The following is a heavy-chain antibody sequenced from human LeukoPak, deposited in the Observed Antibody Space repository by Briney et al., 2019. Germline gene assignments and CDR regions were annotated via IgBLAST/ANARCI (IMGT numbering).Heavy chain of an antibody. CDR3: ARLGGSYFDY. CDR1: GGSFNGYY. J-gene: IGHJ4*02. D-gene: IGHD1-26*01. CDR2: INHSGST. Sequence: PSETLSLTCAVYGGSFNGYYWSWIRQPPGKGLEWIGEINHSGSTNYNPSLKSRVTVSVDTSKNQFSLKLSSVTAADTAVYYCARLGGSYFDYWGQGTLVTVSS. V-gene: IGHV4-34*01.